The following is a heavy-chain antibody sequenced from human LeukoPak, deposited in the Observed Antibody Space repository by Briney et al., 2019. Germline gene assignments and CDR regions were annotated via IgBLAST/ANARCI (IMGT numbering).Heavy chain of an antibody. D-gene: IGHD2-2*01. CDR3: ARVFGEIGRSTYHDAFDI. Sequence: ASVKVSCKASGYSLTDYHIHWVRQAPGQGLEWMGRINPNSGGTNYAQKFQGRVTMTRDTSISTAYMELSRLRSDDTAVYYCARVFGEIGRSTYHDAFDIWGQGTMVTVSP. V-gene: IGHV1-2*06. CDR1: GYSLTDYH. J-gene: IGHJ3*02. CDR2: INPNSGGT.